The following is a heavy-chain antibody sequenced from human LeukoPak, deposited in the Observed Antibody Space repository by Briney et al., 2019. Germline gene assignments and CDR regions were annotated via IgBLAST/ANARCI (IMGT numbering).Heavy chain of an antibody. CDR1: GYSISSGYY. V-gene: IGHV4-38-2*02. CDR2: IYHSGST. D-gene: IGHD3-10*01. J-gene: IGHJ4*02. CDR3: ARHAMSYYYGSGSYPLYFGY. Sequence: SETLSLTCTVSGYSISSGYYWGWIRQPPGKGLEWIGSIYHSGSTYYNPSLKSRVTISVDTSKNQFSLKLSSVTAADTAVYYCARHAMSYYYGSGSYPLYFGYWGQGTLVTVSS.